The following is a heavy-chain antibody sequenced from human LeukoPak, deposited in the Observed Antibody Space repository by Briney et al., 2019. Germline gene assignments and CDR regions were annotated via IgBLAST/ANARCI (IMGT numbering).Heavy chain of an antibody. CDR3: AKDVPGGWWYFDL. CDR1: GFTVSTNY. V-gene: IGHV3-66*01. Sequence: GGSLRLSCAASGFTVSTNYMSWVRRAPGKGLEWVSIIHSGGSTYYVDSVKGRFTISRDFSQNTVYLQMNSLRAEDTAVYYCAKDVPGGWWYFDLWGRGTLVTVSS. CDR2: IHSGGST. J-gene: IGHJ2*01. D-gene: IGHD6-19*01.